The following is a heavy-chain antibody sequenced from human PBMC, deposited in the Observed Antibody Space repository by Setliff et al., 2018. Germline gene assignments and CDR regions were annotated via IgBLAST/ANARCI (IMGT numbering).Heavy chain of an antibody. Sequence: GASVKVSCKASGYTFTSYGFSWVRQAPGQGLEWMGRISVYNGNTNYGQKYQGRVAMTTDTSTNTVYMELRSLRSGDTAVYFCVREYSGGGLTWGQGTMVTVSS. D-gene: IGHD1-26*01. CDR2: ISVYNGNT. CDR1: GYTFTSYG. J-gene: IGHJ3*01. CDR3: VREYSGGGLT. V-gene: IGHV1-18*01.